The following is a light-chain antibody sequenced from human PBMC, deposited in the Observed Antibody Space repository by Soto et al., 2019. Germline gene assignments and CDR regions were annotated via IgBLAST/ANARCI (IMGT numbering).Light chain of an antibody. CDR2: DAS. CDR3: QQYNSYWT. J-gene: IGKJ1*01. CDR1: QSISLS. V-gene: IGKV1-5*01. Sequence: DIQMTQAPSCLSSSVGDRVTIAFRARQSISLSLAWYQQKPGKAPDLLISDASNLERGVPSRFSGSGSGTEFTLTISSLQPDDFATYYCQQYNSYWTFGPGTKVDIK.